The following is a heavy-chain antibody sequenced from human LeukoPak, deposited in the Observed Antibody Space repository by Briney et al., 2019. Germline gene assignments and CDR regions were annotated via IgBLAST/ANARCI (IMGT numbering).Heavy chain of an antibody. CDR3: ARAYQLLGRGFGY. CDR1: GYTFTGYY. V-gene: IGHV1-8*02. CDR2: MNPNSGNT. J-gene: IGHJ4*02. Sequence: TSVKVSCKASGYTFTGYYMHWVRQAPGQGLEWMGWMNPNSGNTGYAQKFQGRVTMTRNTSISTAYMELSSLRSEDTAVYYCARAYQLLGRGFGYWGQGTLVTVSS. D-gene: IGHD2-2*01.